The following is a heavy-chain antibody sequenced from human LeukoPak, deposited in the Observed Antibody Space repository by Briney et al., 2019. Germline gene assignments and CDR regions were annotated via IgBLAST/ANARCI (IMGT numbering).Heavy chain of an antibody. Sequence: GGSLRLSCAASGFTFSSYAMSWVRQAPGKGLEWVSAISGSGGSTYYADSVKGRFTISRDNSKNTLYLQMNSLRAEDTAVYYCAKEGGYDFWSGYYASYVDYWGQGTLVTVSS. J-gene: IGHJ4*02. CDR3: AKEGGYDFWSGYYASYVDY. D-gene: IGHD3-3*01. CDR2: ISGSGGST. CDR1: GFTFSSYA. V-gene: IGHV3-23*01.